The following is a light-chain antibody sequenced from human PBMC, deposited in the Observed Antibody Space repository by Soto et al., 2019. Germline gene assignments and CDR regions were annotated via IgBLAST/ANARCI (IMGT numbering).Light chain of an antibody. CDR2: DAS. Sequence: EIVLTQSPATLSLSPGERATLSCRASQSVSSYFAWYQQKPGQAPRLLIYDASNRATGIPARFSGSGSGTVFTLTTSGLEPQDFAIYYCRQRSNWPVTFGQGTKVDIK. CDR3: RQRSNWPVT. CDR1: QSVSSY. J-gene: IGKJ1*01. V-gene: IGKV3-11*01.